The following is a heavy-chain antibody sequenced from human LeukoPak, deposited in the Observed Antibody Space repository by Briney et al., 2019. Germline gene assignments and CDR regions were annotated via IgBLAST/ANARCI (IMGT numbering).Heavy chain of an antibody. CDR1: GYTFTAYY. D-gene: IGHD2-2*01. CDR2: MNPNSGNT. CDR3: ARDLLPATNWFDP. J-gene: IGHJ5*02. V-gene: IGHV1-8*02. Sequence: ASVKVSCKASGYTFTAYYIYWVRQAPGQGLEWMGWMNPNSGNTGYAQKFQGRVTMTRNTSISTAYMELSSLRSEDTAVYYCARDLLPATNWFDPWGQGTLVTVSS.